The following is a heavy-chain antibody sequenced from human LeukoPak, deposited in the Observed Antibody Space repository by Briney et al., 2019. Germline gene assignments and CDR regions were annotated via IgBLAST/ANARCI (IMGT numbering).Heavy chain of an antibody. Sequence: SVKVSCKASGGTFSSYAISWVRQAPGQGLEWMGGIIPIFGTANYAQKFQGRVTITTDESTSTAYMELSSLRSEDTAVYYCARDTGAGATDDAFDIWGQGTMVTVSS. CDR3: ARDTGAGATDDAFDI. J-gene: IGHJ3*02. CDR2: IIPIFGTA. V-gene: IGHV1-69*05. CDR1: GGTFSSYA. D-gene: IGHD1-26*01.